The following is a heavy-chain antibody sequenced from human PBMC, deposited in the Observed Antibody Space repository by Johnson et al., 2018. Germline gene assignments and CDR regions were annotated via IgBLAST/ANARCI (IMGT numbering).Heavy chain of an antibody. CDR2: ISSSSSYI. D-gene: IGHD4-17*01. CDR1: GFTFSSYS. CDR3: ARDSVTTYDYYYYYGMDV. Sequence: VQLVESGGGLVKXGGSLRLSCAASGFTFSSYSMNWVRQAPGKGLEWVSSISSSSSYIYYADSVKGRFTISRDNAKNSRYLQMNSLRAEDTAVYYCARDSVTTYDYYYYYGMDVWGQGTTVTVSS. V-gene: IGHV3-21*01. J-gene: IGHJ6*02.